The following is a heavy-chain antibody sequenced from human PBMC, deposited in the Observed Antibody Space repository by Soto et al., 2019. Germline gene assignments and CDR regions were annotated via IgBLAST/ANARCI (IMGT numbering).Heavy chain of an antibody. J-gene: IGHJ3*02. V-gene: IGHV1-18*01. CDR1: GYTFTSYG. CDR3: VRGRVLITEGAFDI. Sequence: GASVKVSCKASGYTFTSYGINWVRQAPGQGLEWMGWISVYSGNTKYAQKVQGRVTMTTDTSTSTAYLELRSLRSDDTAVYCCVRGRVLITEGAFDIWGQGTMVAVSS. D-gene: IGHD3-16*01. CDR2: ISVYSGNT.